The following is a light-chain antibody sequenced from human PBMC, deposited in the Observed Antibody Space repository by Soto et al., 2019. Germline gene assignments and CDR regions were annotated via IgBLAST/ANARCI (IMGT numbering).Light chain of an antibody. CDR1: SSNIGAGYD. J-gene: IGLJ2*01. Sequence: QSVLTQPPSVSGAPGRRVTISCTGSSSNIGAGYDVHWYQQLPGTAPKLLIYVNNNRPSGVPDRFSGSKSGTSASLATTGLQAEDEADYYCQSYDSSLSGYVVFGGGTKLTVL. V-gene: IGLV1-40*01. CDR3: QSYDSSLSGYVV. CDR2: VNN.